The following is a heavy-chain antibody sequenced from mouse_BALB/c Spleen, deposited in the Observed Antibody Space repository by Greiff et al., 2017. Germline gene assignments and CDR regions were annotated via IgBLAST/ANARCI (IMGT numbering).Heavy chain of an antibody. CDR2: ISTYYGDA. Sequence: QVQLQQSGAELVRPGVSVKISCKGSGYTFTDYAMHWVKQSHAKSLEWIGVISTYYGDASYNQKFKGKATMTVDKSSSTAYMELARLTSEDSAIYYCARDYRVPFAYWGQGTLVTVSA. D-gene: IGHD5-5*01. CDR3: ARDYRVPFAY. CDR1: GYTFTDYA. J-gene: IGHJ3*01. V-gene: IGHV1S137*01.